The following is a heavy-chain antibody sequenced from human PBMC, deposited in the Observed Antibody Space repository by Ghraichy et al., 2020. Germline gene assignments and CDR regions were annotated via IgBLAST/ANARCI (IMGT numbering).Heavy chain of an antibody. CDR1: GGSVSSGSYY. CDR3: ARDFLGYCSSTSCTNYYYYGMDV. D-gene: IGHD2-2*01. Sequence: GSLRLSCTVSGGSVSSGSYYWSWIRQPPGKGLEWIGYIYYSGSTNYNPSLKSRVTISVDTSKNQFSLKLSSVTAADTAVYYCARDFLGYCSSTSCTNYYYYGMDVWGQGTTVTVSS. CDR2: IYYSGST. V-gene: IGHV4-61*01. J-gene: IGHJ6*02.